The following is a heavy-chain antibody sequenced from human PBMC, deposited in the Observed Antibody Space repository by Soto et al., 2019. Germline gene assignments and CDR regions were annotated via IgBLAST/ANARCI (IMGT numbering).Heavy chain of an antibody. CDR2: IIPMFDTT. V-gene: IGHV1-69*01. D-gene: IGHD5-12*01. CDR3: TRHRGYSSGYWGQDF. CDR1: GGAFGSYA. Sequence: QVQLVQSGAEVKKPGSSVKVSCKASGGAFGSYAINWVRQAPGQGLEWMGGIIPMFDTTNYAQRFQGRVTVTADESTSTVDLELTSLRSEDTAMYYCTRHRGYSSGYWGQDFWGQGTLVTVSS. J-gene: IGHJ4*02.